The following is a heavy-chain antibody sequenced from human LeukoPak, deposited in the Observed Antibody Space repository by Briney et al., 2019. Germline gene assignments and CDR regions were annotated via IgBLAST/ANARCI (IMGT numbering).Heavy chain of an antibody. CDR2: ISWNSGSI. J-gene: IGHJ4*02. CDR1: GFTFDDYA. D-gene: IGHD3-10*01. CDR3: AKDIKGWFGVLNFDY. V-gene: IGHV3-9*01. Sequence: PGRSLRLSCAASGFTFDDYAMHWVRQAPGKGLEWVSGISWNSGSIGYADSVKGRFTISRDNAKNSLYLQMNSLRAEDTALYYCAKDIKGWFGVLNFDYWGQGTLVTVSS.